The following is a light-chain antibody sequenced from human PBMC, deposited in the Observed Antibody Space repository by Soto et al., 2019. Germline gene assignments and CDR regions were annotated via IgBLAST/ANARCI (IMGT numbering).Light chain of an antibody. CDR3: QQYNTWPYT. Sequence: EIVMTQSPATLSVSPGGSATLSCRASQHVSSNFAWYRQKPGQAPTLLIYRASTRATGIPARFSGSGSGTEFTLTIRSLQSEDFARYYCQQYNTWPYTFGQETKLEIK. J-gene: IGKJ2*01. V-gene: IGKV3-15*01. CDR1: QHVSSN. CDR2: RAS.